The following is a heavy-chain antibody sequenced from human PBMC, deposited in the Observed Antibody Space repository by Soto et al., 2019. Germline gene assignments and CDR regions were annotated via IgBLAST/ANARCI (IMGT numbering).Heavy chain of an antibody. J-gene: IGHJ2*01. CDR1: GFTFSTYA. CDR2: IWFAGSNI. Sequence: QGQLVESGGGVVQPGRSLRLSCAASGFTFSTYAMHWLRQAPGKGLECMAVIWFAGSNIYYADSVKGRFTISRDNSKNMLYLHMSNLSAEDTTVYYCATLGAIHYWYFDLWRRGTLVTVPS. V-gene: IGHV3-33*01. CDR3: ATLGAIHYWYFDL. D-gene: IGHD1-26*01.